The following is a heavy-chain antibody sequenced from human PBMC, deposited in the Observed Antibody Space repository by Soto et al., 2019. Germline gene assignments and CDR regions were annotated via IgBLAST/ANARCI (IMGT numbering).Heavy chain of an antibody. J-gene: IGHJ4*02. V-gene: IGHV5-51*01. CDR1: GYSFIRYW. D-gene: IGHD3-9*01. CDR3: ARQLDILTGYNY. Sequence: GESLKISCQGSGYSFIRYWIASVRQMPGKGLEWMGIIYPGDSDTRYSPSFQGQVTISADKSISTAYLHWTSLKASDTAMYYCARQLDILTGYNYWGQGTLVTVSS. CDR2: IYPGDSDT.